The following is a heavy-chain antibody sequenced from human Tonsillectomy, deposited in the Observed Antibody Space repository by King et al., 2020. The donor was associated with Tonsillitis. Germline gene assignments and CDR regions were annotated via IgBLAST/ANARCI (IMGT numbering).Heavy chain of an antibody. CDR2: SSGSVDCT. CDR1: GFTFCSYA. V-gene: IGHV3-23*04. D-gene: IGHD6-19*01. CDR3: AHRTHISVADRIEYFQH. J-gene: IGHJ1*01. Sequence: VQLVESVGGLVQPGGALRLSCAGAGFTFCSYAMSWGRQAPGKGREWVSGSSGSVDCTHYADSGKGRFTNSRDNSKNTLYLQVNSLRAEDTAVYYCAHRTHISVADRIEYFQHWGQGTLVTVSS.